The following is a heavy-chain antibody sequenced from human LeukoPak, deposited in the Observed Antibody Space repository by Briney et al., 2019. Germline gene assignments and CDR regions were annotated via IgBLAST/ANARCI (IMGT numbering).Heavy chain of an antibody. CDR3: ARGFSGSYYNGDY. J-gene: IGHJ4*02. CDR1: GFTFSSYE. V-gene: IGHV3-48*03. CDR2: ISSSGSTI. Sequence: GGSLRLSCAASGFTFSSYEMKWVRQAPGKGLEWVSYISSSGSTIYYADSVKGRFTISRDNAKNSLYLQMNSLRAEDTAVYYCARGFSGSYYNGDYWGQGTLVTVSS. D-gene: IGHD3-10*01.